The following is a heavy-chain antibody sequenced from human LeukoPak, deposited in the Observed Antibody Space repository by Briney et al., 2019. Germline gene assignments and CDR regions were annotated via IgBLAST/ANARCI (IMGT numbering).Heavy chain of an antibody. CDR1: GYTFSSYS. V-gene: IGHV5-51*01. CDR3: ARQNDFRLDY. D-gene: IGHD3-3*01. J-gene: IGHJ4*02. CDR2: IYPGDSDT. Sequence: GESLRISCKGSGYTFSSYSIGWVRQMPGKGLEWMGIIYPGDSDTRYSPSLQGQVTISVDPSIGTAYLQWSSLKASDTAIYYCARQNDFRLDYWGQRTLVTVSS.